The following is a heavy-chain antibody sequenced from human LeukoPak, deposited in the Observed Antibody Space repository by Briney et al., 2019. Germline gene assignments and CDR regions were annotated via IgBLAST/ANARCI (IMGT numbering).Heavy chain of an antibody. V-gene: IGHV1-8*03. CDR3: AREDDGDWFFDY. CDR1: GYTFTSYD. J-gene: IGHJ4*02. D-gene: IGHD3-9*01. CDR2: MNPNSGNT. Sequence: ASVKVSCKASGYTFTSYDINWVRQAIGQGLEWMGWMNPNSGNTGCAQKFQGRVTITRNTSISTAYMELSSLRSEDTAVYYCAREDDGDWFFDYWGQGTLVTVSS.